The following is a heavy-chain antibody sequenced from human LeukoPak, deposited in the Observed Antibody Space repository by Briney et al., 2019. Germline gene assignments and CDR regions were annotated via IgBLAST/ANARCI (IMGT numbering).Heavy chain of an antibody. V-gene: IGHV3-7*03. CDR3: ARDWVAGVPFDAFDI. Sequence: QTGGSVRFSCAASGFTLSSYWMSWVRQAPGKGLEWVANIKEDGSEKDYVDSVKDRFTISRDNAKNSLYLHMNSLTAEETAMYYCARDWVAGVPFDAFDIWGQGTMVSVSS. CDR1: GFTLSSYW. CDR2: IKEDGSEK. J-gene: IGHJ3*02. D-gene: IGHD3-10*01.